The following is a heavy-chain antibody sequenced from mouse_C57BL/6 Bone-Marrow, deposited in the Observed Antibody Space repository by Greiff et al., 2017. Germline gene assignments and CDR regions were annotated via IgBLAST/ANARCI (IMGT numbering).Heavy chain of an antibody. D-gene: IGHD1-1*01. CDR2: IGPGSGST. CDR3: ASSTVVDPSYAMDY. V-gene: IGHV1-77*01. J-gene: IGHJ4*01. CDR1: GYTFTDYY. Sequence: VQLQQSGAELVKPGASVKISCKASGYTFTDYYINWVKQRPGQGLEWIGKIGPGSGSTYYNEKFKGKATLTADKSSSTAYMQLSSLTSEDSAVYFCASSTVVDPSYAMDYWGQGTSVTVSS.